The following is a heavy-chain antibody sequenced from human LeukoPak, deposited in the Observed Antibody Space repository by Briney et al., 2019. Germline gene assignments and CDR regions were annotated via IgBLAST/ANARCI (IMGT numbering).Heavy chain of an antibody. D-gene: IGHD3-22*01. V-gene: IGHV3-21*01. CDR1: GFTFSRYS. J-gene: IGHJ4*02. Sequence: GGSLRLSCAASGFTFSRYSMNWVRQAPGKGLEWVSSISSSRSYIYYADSVKGRFTISRDNAKNSLYLQMNSLRAEDTAVYYCARTYYYDSSGYSGYWGQGTLVTVSS. CDR2: ISSSRSYI. CDR3: ARTYYYDSSGYSGY.